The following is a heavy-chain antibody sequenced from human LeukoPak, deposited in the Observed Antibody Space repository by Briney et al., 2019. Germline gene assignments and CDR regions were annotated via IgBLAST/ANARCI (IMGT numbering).Heavy chain of an antibody. J-gene: IGHJ4*02. Sequence: SQTLSLTCTVSGGSISSGGYYWSWIRQHPGRGLEWIGYIYYSGSTYYNPSLKSRVTISVDTSENQFSLKLTSVTAADTPVYYCARGPEYYFDYWGQGTLVTVSS. CDR3: ARGPEYYFDY. D-gene: IGHD1-14*01. CDR2: IYYSGST. CDR1: GGSISSGGYY. V-gene: IGHV4-31*03.